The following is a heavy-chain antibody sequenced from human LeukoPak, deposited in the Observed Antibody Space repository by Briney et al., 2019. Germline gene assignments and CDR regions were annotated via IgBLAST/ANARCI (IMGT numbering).Heavy chain of an antibody. J-gene: IGHJ4*02. CDR2: ISSSSSYI. Sequence: GGSLRLSCAASGFTFSSYSMNWVRQAPGKGLEWVSSISSSSSYIYYADSVKGRFTISRENNKNSLHLQMNRLRVEDTAVYYCASGGSGYGDPSYYWGQGTLVTVSS. CDR3: ASGGSGYGDPSYY. CDR1: GFTFSSYS. D-gene: IGHD4-17*01. V-gene: IGHV3-21*01.